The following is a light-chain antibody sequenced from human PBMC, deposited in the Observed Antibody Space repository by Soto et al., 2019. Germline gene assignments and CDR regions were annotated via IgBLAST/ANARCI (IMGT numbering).Light chain of an antibody. CDR1: RDINTR. J-gene: IGKJ3*01. CDR3: QEAHTVPFT. CDR2: AAS. Sequence: DIQMTQSPSSVSASVGDRVTITCRASRDINTRLAWYQQNPGKAPKLLISAASSLQSGVPSRFSGSASGTDFTLTISSLQPEAFATYYCQEAHTVPFTFGPGTKVDV. V-gene: IGKV1-12*01.